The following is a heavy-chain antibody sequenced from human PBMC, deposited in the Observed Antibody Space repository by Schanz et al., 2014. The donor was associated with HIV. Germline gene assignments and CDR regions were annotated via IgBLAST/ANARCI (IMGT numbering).Heavy chain of an antibody. V-gene: IGHV4-31*03. CDR1: GASISSGGFY. J-gene: IGHJ6*02. CDR3: ARENHQPTGTHEVGKPQYRSGLDV. Sequence: QVQLQESGPGLVKPSQTLSLTCNVSGASISSGGFYWSWIRQRPGKGLEWIAYIYYSGSTYYNPSRQSRTTISLDPSKTRFSLRLNSVTAADTAVYYCARENHQPTGTHEVGKPQYRSGLDVWGQGTTVTVSS. D-gene: IGHD1-1*01. CDR2: IYYSGST.